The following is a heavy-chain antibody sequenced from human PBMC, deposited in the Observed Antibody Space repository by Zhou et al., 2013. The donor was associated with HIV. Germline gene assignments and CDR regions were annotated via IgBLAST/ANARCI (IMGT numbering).Heavy chain of an antibody. CDR3: ARVGRGPNSSSQVY. J-gene: IGHJ4*02. CDR1: GYTFINFG. Sequence: QVQLVQSGTEVKKPGASVKVSCKTSGYTFINFGITWVRQAPGQGLEWLGWISTSNGNTNYAQNLQGRVTMTTDTSTTTAYMELRGLRSEDTAVYYCARVGRGPNSSSQVYWGQGTLVTVSS. D-gene: IGHD6-6*01. CDR2: ISTSNGNT. V-gene: IGHV1-18*01.